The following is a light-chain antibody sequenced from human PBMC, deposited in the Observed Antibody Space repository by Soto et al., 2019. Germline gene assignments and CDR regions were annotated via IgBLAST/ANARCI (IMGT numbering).Light chain of an antibody. V-gene: IGKV3-20*01. Sequence: EIVLTQSPGTLSLSPVERATLSCRASQSVSSSYLAWYQQKPGQAPRLLIYGASSRATGIPDRFSGSGSGTDFTLTISRLEPEDFAVYYCQLYGSSPGTFCQGTKVDIK. CDR1: QSVSSSY. CDR2: GAS. J-gene: IGKJ1*01. CDR3: QLYGSSPGT.